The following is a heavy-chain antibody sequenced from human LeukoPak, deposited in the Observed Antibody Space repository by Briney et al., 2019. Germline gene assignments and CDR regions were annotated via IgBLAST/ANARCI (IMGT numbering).Heavy chain of an antibody. V-gene: IGHV3-7*01. CDR2: IKQDGSEK. D-gene: IGHD2-2*01. CDR1: GFTFSSYW. J-gene: IGHJ6*03. Sequence: PGGSLRLSCAASGFTFSSYWMSWVRQAPGKGLEWVANIKQDGSEKYYVDSVKGRFTISRDNAKNSLYLQMNSLRAEDTAAYYCASRAVPAASFGYYYYMDVWGKGTTVTVSS. CDR3: ASRAVPAASFGYYYYMDV.